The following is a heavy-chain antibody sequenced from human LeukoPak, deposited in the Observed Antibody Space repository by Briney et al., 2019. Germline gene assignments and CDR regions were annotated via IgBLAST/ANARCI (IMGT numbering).Heavy chain of an antibody. CDR2: IRHDGSIK. V-gene: IGHV3-30*02. D-gene: IGHD3-16*01. J-gene: IGHJ4*02. CDR3: AKDSLADIDY. Sequence: GGSLRLSCAASGFIFSTYGMYWVRQAPGKGLERVAFIRHDGSIKNYADSVKGRSTISRDNSKNTLYLQMNSLRAEDTAVYYCAKDSLADIDYWGQGTLVTVSP. CDR1: GFIFSTYG.